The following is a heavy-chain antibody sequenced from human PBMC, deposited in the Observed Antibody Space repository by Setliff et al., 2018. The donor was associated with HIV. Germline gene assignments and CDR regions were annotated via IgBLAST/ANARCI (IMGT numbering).Heavy chain of an antibody. J-gene: IGHJ4*02. Sequence: PGESLKISCKGSGYTFTSYWIGWVRQIPGKGREWMGIIYPGDSDTSYSPSFQGRVTISAEKSINTAYLQWSSLQASDTAMYYCANRASKASLDYWGQGTLVTVSS. V-gene: IGHV5-51*01. CDR2: IYPGDSDT. CDR1: GYTFTSYW. CDR3: ANRASKASLDY.